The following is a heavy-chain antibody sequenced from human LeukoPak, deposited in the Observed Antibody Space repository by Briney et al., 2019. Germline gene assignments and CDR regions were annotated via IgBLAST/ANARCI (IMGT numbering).Heavy chain of an antibody. V-gene: IGHV3-30*03. CDR3: ARGRGDKRCSGGSCQRGYYYGMDV. J-gene: IGHJ6*02. CDR1: GFTFSSYG. D-gene: IGHD2-15*01. CDR2: ISYDGNNE. Sequence: GRSLRLSCAASGFTFSSYGMHWVRQAPGKGLEWLAVISYDGNNEYYADSVKGRFTISRDNSKNTLYLQMNSLRAEDTAVYYCARGRGDKRCSGGSCQRGYYYGMDVWGQGTTVTVSS.